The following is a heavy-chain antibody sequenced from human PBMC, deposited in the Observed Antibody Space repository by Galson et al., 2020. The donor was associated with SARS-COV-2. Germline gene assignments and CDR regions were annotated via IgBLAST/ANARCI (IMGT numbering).Heavy chain of an antibody. CDR3: ARAVSRVNGWFDP. Sequence: SETLSLTCTVSGGSISSGGYYWSWIRQHPGKGLEWLGYIYYSGSTYYNPSLKSRVTISVDTSKNQFALKLSSVTAADTAVYYCARAVSRVNGWFDPWGQGTLVTVSS. J-gene: IGHJ5*02. D-gene: IGHD1-1*01. CDR2: IYYSGST. V-gene: IGHV4-31*03. CDR1: GGSISSGGYY.